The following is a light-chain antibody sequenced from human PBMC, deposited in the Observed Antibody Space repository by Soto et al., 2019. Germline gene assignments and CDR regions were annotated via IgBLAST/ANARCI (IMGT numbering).Light chain of an antibody. J-gene: IGKJ5*01. CDR3: QQYGSSIT. CDR1: QSVSSSY. V-gene: IGKV3-20*01. CDR2: GAS. Sequence: EIVLTQSPGTLSLSPGERATLSCRASQSVSSSYLAWYQQKPGQAPRLLIYGASSRATGIPDRFSGSGSGTDFTLTMSRLKPEEFSVYYCQQYGSSITFGQGTRLEIK.